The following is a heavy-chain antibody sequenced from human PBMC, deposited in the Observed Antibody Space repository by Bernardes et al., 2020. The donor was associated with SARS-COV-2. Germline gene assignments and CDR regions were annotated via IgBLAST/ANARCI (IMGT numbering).Heavy chain of an antibody. V-gene: IGHV3-30*18. Sequence: GGSLRLSCAASGFTFRSYGMHWVRQAPGKGLEWVAVISYDGSNKYYADSVKGRFTISRDNSKNTLYLQMNSLRAEDTAVYYCAKDLRVGSRGLHYYYYYGMDVWGQGTTVTVSS. J-gene: IGHJ6*02. CDR2: ISYDGSNK. CDR1: GFTFRSYG. CDR3: AKDLRVGSRGLHYYYYYGMDV. D-gene: IGHD1-26*01.